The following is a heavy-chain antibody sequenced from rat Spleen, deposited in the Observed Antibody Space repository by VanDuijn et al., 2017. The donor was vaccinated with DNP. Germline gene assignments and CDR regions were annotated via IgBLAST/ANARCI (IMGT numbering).Heavy chain of an antibody. CDR2: ISYSGRT. Sequence: EVQLQESGSGLVKPSQSLSLTCSVTGYSITSNYWGWIRKFPGNKMEYIGHISYSGRTDYNPSLKSRIPITRDTSRNHFFLHLNSVTTEDTATYYCARWTRYFDYWGQGVMVTVSS. CDR1: GYSITSNY. D-gene: IGHD1-7*01. CDR3: ARWTRYFDY. V-gene: IGHV3-1*01. J-gene: IGHJ2*01.